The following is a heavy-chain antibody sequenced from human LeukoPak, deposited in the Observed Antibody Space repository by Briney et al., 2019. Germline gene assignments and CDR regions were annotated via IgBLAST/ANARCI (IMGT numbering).Heavy chain of an antibody. D-gene: IGHD5-24*01. CDR3: AREEHGYNLNWFDP. Sequence: PGGSLRLSCAASGFTFSSYWMSWVRQAPGKGLEWVANIKQDGSEKYYVDSVKGRFTISRDNAKNSLYLQMNSLRGEDTAVYYCAREEHGYNLNWFDPWGQGTLVTVSS. CDR2: IKQDGSEK. CDR1: GFTFSSYW. J-gene: IGHJ5*02. V-gene: IGHV3-7*01.